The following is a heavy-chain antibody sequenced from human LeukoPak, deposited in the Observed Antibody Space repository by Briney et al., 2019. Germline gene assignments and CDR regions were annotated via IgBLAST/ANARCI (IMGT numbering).Heavy chain of an antibody. D-gene: IGHD6-13*01. V-gene: IGHV4-59*01. J-gene: IGHJ4*02. CDR3: ARGGDSSSWNANKFDY. CDR2: IYYSGST. Sequence: SETLSLTCTVSGGSICSYYWSWIRQPPGKGLEWIGYIYYSGSTNYNPSLKSRVTISVDTSKNQFSLKLSSVTAADTAVYYCARGGDSSSWNANKFDYWGQGTLVTVSS. CDR1: GGSICSYY.